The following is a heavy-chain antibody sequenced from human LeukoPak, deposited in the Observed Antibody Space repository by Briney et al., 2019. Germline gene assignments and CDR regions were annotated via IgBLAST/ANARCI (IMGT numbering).Heavy chain of an antibody. J-gene: IGHJ4*02. CDR2: ISSSSYI. CDR1: GFTFSSYS. CDR3: AREGVGYYGSGSYTR. D-gene: IGHD3-10*01. Sequence: GGSLRLSCAASGFTFSSYSMNWVRQAPGKGLEWVSSISSSSYIYYADSVKGRFTISRDNAKNSLYLQMNSLRAEDTAVYYCAREGVGYYGSGSYTRWGQGTLVTVSS. V-gene: IGHV3-21*01.